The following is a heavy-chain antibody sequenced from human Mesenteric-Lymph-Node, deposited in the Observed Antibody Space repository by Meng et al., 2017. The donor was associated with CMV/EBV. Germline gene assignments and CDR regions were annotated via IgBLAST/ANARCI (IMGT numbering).Heavy chain of an antibody. CDR3: AREKDDSFDP. CDR1: GFTFSGYD. V-gene: IGHV3-30*02. J-gene: IGHJ5*02. D-gene: IGHD3-3*01. Sequence: GESLKISCAASGFTFSGYDMHWVRQAPGKGLEWVAFIRYDGSNEYYSDSVKGRFTISRDNAKNSLYLQMNSLRVEDTAVYYCAREKDDSFDPWGQGTLVTVSS. CDR2: IRYDGSNE.